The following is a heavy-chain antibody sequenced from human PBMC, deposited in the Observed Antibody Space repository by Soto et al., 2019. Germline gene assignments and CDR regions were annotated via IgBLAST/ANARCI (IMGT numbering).Heavy chain of an antibody. CDR2: ISSSSSTI. V-gene: IGHV3-48*02. J-gene: IGHJ4*02. CDR1: GFTFSSYS. CDR3: ASLGSGSYSRPIDY. D-gene: IGHD3-10*01. Sequence: EVQLVESGGGLVQPGGSLRLSCAASGFTFSSYSMNWVRQAPGKGLEWVSYISSSSSTIYYADSVKGRFTISRDNAKNSRYLQMNSLRDEDTAVYYCASLGSGSYSRPIDYWGQGTLVTVSS.